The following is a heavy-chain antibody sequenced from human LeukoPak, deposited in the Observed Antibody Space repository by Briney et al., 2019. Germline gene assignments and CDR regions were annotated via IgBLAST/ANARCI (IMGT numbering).Heavy chain of an antibody. CDR3: ASFLWFGELRN. J-gene: IGHJ4*02. CDR1: GGSISSYY. CDR2: IYYSGST. V-gene: IGHV4-59*01. D-gene: IGHD3-10*01. Sequence: SETLFLTCTVSGGSISSYYWSWIRQPPGKGLEWIGYIYYSGSTNYNPSLKSRVTISVDTSKNQFSLKLSSVTAADTAVYYCASFLWFGELRNWGQGTLVTVSS.